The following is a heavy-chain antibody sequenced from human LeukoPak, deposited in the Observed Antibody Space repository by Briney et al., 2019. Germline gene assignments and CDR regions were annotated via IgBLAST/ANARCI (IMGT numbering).Heavy chain of an antibody. CDR2: MRREGYGGTA. CDR3: NRWHYTDVSYSNL. Sequence: GGSLRLSCTGSGFTFGVHGVNWVRQAPGKGLEWVGFMRREGYGGTAEYAASVKGRFIISRDDSKSTAYLQMNSLKTEDTAVYYCNRWHYTDVSYSNLWGQGTLVTVAS. V-gene: IGHV3-49*04. CDR1: GFTFGVHG. J-gene: IGHJ5*02. D-gene: IGHD3-3*01.